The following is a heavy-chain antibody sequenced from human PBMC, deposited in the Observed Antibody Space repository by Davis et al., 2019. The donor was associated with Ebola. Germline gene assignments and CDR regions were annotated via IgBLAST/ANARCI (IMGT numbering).Heavy chain of an antibody. V-gene: IGHV4-59*08. Sequence: PSETLSLTCTVSGGSIGPYYWSWIRQPQGKGLEWIGYIYYSGSNNYNSSLKSRVTISVDTSKNQFSLKLSSVTAADTDVYYCARLPTRKWYFDLWGRGTLVTVSS. CDR1: GGSIGPYY. CDR3: ARLPTRKWYFDL. CDR2: IYYSGSN. J-gene: IGHJ2*01.